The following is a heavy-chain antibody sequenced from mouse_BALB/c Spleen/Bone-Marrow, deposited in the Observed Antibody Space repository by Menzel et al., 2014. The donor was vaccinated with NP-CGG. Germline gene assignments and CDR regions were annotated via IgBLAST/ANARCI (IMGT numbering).Heavy chain of an antibody. J-gene: IGHJ2*01. CDR3: ARRYYGSSFSYFDY. CDR1: GFTFSSFG. D-gene: IGHD1-1*01. CDR2: ISSGSSTI. Sequence: EVKLMESGGGLVQPGGSRKLSCAASGFTFSSFGMHWVRQAPEKGLEWVAHISSGSSTIYYTDKVKGRFTISRDNPKNTLFLQMTSLRSEDTAMYYCARRYYGSSFSYFDYWGQGTTLTVSS. V-gene: IGHV5-17*02.